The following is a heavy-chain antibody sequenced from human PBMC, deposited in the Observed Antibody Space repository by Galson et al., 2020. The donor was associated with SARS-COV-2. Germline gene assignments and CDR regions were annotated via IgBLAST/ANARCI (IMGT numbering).Heavy chain of an antibody. J-gene: IGHJ3*02. CDR1: GFTFSSYA. Sequence: GESLKISCAASGFTFSSYAMSWVRRAPGKGLEWVSAISGSGGSTYYADSVNGRFTISRDNSKNTLYLQMNSLRAEDTAVYYCAKDEGLGYCSSTSCSPSFDAFDIWGQGTMVTVSS. D-gene: IGHD2-2*01. V-gene: IGHV3-23*01. CDR3: AKDEGLGYCSSTSCSPSFDAFDI. CDR2: ISGSGGST.